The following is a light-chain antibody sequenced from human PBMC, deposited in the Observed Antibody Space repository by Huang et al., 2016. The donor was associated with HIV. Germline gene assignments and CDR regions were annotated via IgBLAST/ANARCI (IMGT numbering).Light chain of an antibody. CDR1: QGISSY. CDR2: AAS. V-gene: IGKV1-39*01. J-gene: IGKJ2*01. CDR3: QETYSIPYT. Sequence: DIQMTQSPSSLSASVGDRVTITCRASQGISSYLNWYQQKPGKAPKLLIYAASTLQSGVPSRFSGSGSGTDFALTISMLQPADSATYYCQETYSIPYTFGQGTKLEIK.